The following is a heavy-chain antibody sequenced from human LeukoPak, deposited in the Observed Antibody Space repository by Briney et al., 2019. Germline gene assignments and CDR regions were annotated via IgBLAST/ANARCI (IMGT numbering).Heavy chain of an antibody. CDR3: AKVLGLGSPLGAFDI. J-gene: IGHJ3*02. D-gene: IGHD2-15*01. CDR1: GFTFSDYY. CDR2: ISSSGSTI. V-gene: IGHV3-11*01. Sequence: GGSLRLSCAASGFTFSDYYMSWIRQAPGKGLEWVSYISSSGSTIYYADSVKGRFTISRDNAKNSLYLQMNSLRAEDTALYYCAKVLGLGSPLGAFDIWGQGTMVTVSS.